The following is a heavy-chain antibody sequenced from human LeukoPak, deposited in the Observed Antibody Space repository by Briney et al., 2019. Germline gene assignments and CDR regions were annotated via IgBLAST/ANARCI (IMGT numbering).Heavy chain of an antibody. CDR3: AREAGITGSYNWFDP. D-gene: IGHD3-16*01. J-gene: IGHJ5*02. CDR2: IYYSGST. Sequence: PSETLSLTCTVSGGSISSSSYYWGWIRQPPGKGLEWIGSIYYSGSTYYNPSLKSRVTISVDTSKNQFSLKLSSVTAADTAVYYCAREAGITGSYNWFDPWGRGTLVTVSS. V-gene: IGHV4-39*07. CDR1: GGSISSSSYY.